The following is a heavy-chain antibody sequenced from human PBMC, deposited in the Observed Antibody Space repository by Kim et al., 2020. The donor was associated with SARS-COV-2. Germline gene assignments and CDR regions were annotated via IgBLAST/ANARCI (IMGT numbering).Heavy chain of an antibody. CDR3: ARQGLWELPGEASDY. Sequence: PSFQGQVTISADKSISTAYLQWSSLKASDTAMYYCARQGLWELPGEASDYWGQGTLVTVSS. D-gene: IGHD1-26*01. J-gene: IGHJ4*02. V-gene: IGHV5-51*01.